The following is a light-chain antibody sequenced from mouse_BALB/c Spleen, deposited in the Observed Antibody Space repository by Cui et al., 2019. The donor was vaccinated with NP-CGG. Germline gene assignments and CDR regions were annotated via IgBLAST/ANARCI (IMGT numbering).Light chain of an antibody. CDR3: ALWYSNHWV. CDR2: GTN. CDR1: TGAVTTSNN. V-gene: IGLV1*01. J-gene: IGLJ1*01. Sequence: QAVVTQESALPTSPGEKVTLPCPSRTGAVTTSNNANGGQEKPDELFTGLIGGTNNRAPGVPARFAGSLIGDKAALTITGAQTEDEAIYFCALWYSNHWVFGGGTKLTVL.